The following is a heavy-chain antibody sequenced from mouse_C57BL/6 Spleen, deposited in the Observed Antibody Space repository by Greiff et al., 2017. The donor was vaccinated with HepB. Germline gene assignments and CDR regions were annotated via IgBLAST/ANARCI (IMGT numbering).Heavy chain of an antibody. CDR3: ARLVRITTVVAPYAMDY. V-gene: IGHV1-26*01. Sequence: EVQLQQSGPELVKPGASVKISCKASGYTFTDYYMNWVKQSHGKSLEWIGDINPNNGGTSYNQKFKGKATLTVDKSSSTAYMELRSLTSEDSAVYYCARLVRITTVVAPYAMDYWGQGTSVTVSS. J-gene: IGHJ4*01. D-gene: IGHD1-1*01. CDR2: INPNNGGT. CDR1: GYTFTDYY.